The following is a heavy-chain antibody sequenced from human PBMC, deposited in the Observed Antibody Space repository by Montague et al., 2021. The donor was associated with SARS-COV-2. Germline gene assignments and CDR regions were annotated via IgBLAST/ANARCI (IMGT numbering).Heavy chain of an antibody. J-gene: IGHJ4*02. Sequence: SLRLSWAASGFTVSSTYMNWVRQVPGKGPEWVSSISSSSVTYSADSLKGRFTISRDNSKNTVYLQMNSLRAEDTAVYFCARESSQFFGSGPLDYWSQGSLVTVSS. CDR2: ISSSSVT. D-gene: IGHD3-10*01. V-gene: IGHV3-66*01. CDR3: ARESSQFFGSGPLDY. CDR1: GFTVSSTY.